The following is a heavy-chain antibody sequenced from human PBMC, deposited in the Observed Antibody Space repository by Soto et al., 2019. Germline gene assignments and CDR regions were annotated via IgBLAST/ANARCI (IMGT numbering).Heavy chain of an antibody. CDR1: GYTFTTYS. Sequence: QVQLVQSGAEVKKPGASVKVSCTASGYTFTTYSITWVRQAPGQGLEWMGWINTYNGNTNSAQKFQGRLTMTTDTSTSTAYMELRSLRSDDTAVYYCASLQPPSGLGSWGQGNLVTVSS. D-gene: IGHD6-25*01. CDR2: INTYNGNT. J-gene: IGHJ4*02. V-gene: IGHV1-18*01. CDR3: ASLQPPSGLGS.